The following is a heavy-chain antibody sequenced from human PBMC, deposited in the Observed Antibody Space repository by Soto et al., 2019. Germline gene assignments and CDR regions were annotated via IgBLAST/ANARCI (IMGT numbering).Heavy chain of an antibody. V-gene: IGHV4-4*02. CDR2: IYHSGST. CDR3: ARSEWSGYSDY. D-gene: IGHD3-3*01. CDR1: SGSISSSNW. J-gene: IGHJ4*02. Sequence: SETLSLTCAVSSGSISSSNWWSWVRQPPGKGLEWIGEIYHSGSTNYNPSLKSRVTISVDTSKNQFSLKLSSVTAADTAVYYCARSEWSGYSDYWGQGTLVTVSS.